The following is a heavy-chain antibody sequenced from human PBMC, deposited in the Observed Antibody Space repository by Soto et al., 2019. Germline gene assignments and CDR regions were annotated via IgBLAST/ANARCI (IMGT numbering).Heavy chain of an antibody. V-gene: IGHV3-30*18. D-gene: IGHD4-4*01. Sequence: LRLSCAASGFTFSSYGMHWVRQAPGKGLEWVAVISYDGSNKYYADSVKGRFTISRDNSKNTLYLQMNSLRAEDTAVYYCAKDDYSNPNQWVYYYYYYGMDVWGQGTRVTVSS. J-gene: IGHJ6*02. CDR2: ISYDGSNK. CDR1: GFTFSSYG. CDR3: AKDDYSNPNQWVYYYYYYGMDV.